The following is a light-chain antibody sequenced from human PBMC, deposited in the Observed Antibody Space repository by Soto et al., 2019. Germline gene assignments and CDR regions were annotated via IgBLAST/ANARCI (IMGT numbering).Light chain of an antibody. CDR2: GAS. Sequence: EIVMTQSPVTLSASPGERVTLSCRASQSVNINLAWYQQRPGQAPRVLIYGASNRASGIPDRYRGSGSGTDFPLAIGLLEPDDFARYYCQQYKHWPPLTFGGGTRVEIK. J-gene: IGKJ4*01. CDR3: QQYKHWPPLT. CDR1: QSVNIN. V-gene: IGKV3D-15*03.